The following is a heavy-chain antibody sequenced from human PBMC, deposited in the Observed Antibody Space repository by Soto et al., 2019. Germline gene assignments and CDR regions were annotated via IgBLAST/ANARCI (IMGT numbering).Heavy chain of an antibody. D-gene: IGHD3-16*02. CDR1: GFRFSTYW. CDR2: IKQDGSEK. V-gene: IGHV3-7*01. J-gene: IGHJ4*02. CDR3: AILRLGELSLSY. Sequence: EVQVVESGGGLVQPGGSLRLSCAASGFRFSTYWMSWVRQAPGKGLEWLANIKQDGSEKYYVDSVKGRFTISRDNAKNSLYLQMNSLRAEDTAVYYCAILRLGELSLSYWGQGTLVTVSS.